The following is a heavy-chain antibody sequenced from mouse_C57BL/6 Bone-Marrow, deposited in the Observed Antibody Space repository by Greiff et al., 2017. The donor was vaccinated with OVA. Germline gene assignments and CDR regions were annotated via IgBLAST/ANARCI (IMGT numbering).Heavy chain of an antibody. CDR2: IDPENGDT. Sequence: EVQLQQSGAELVRPGASVKLSCTASGFNIKDDYMHWVKQSPEQGLEWIGWIDPENGDTEYASKFQGKATITADTSSNTAYLQLSSLTSEDTAVYYCTADYYGSSYYYAMDYWGQGTSVTVSS. J-gene: IGHJ4*01. CDR3: TADYYGSSYYYAMDY. V-gene: IGHV14-4*01. D-gene: IGHD1-1*01. CDR1: GFNIKDDY.